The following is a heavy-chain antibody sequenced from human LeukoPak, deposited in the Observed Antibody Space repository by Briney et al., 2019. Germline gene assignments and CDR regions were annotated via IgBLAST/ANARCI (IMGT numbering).Heavy chain of an antibody. V-gene: IGHV3-21*01. CDR1: GFTFSSYS. D-gene: IGHD6-19*01. J-gene: IGHJ4*02. CDR2: ISSSSSYI. Sequence: GGSLRLSCAASGFTFSSYSMNWVRQAPGKGLEWVSSISSSSSYIYYADSVKGRFTISRDNAKNSLYLQMNSLGAEDTAVYYCARDGSSSGWYYFDYWGQGTRGTVSS. CDR3: ARDGSSSGWYYFDY.